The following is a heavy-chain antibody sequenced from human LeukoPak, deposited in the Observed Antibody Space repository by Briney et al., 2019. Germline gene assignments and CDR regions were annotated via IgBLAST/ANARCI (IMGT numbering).Heavy chain of an antibody. J-gene: IGHJ4*02. Sequence: SETLSLTCAVYGGSFSGYYWSWIRQPPGKGLEWIGEINHSGSTNYNPSLKSRVTISVDTSKNQFSLKLSSVTAADTAVYYCAAQDMYTDYWGQGTLVTVSS. CDR1: GGSFSGYY. D-gene: IGHD2-15*01. CDR2: INHSGST. CDR3: AAQDMYTDY. V-gene: IGHV4-34*01.